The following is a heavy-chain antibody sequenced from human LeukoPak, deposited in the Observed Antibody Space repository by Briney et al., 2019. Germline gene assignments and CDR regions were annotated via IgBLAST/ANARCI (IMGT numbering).Heavy chain of an antibody. CDR3: ARGRPYYYDSSGYSPTRNDY. Sequence: ASVKVSCKASGYTFTSYGISWVRQAPGQGLEWMGWTSAYNGNTNYAQKLQGRVTMTTDTSTSTAYMELRSLRSDDTAVYYCARGRPYYYDSSGYSPTRNDYWGQGTLVTVSS. V-gene: IGHV1-18*01. CDR1: GYTFTSYG. D-gene: IGHD3-22*01. J-gene: IGHJ4*02. CDR2: TSAYNGNT.